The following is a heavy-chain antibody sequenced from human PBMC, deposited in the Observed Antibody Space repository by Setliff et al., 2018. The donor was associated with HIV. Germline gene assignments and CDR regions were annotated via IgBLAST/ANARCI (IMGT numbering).Heavy chain of an antibody. Sequence: GGSLRLSCAASGFTFSTYSMNWVRQAPGKGLEWVSAISGSGGDTYYADSVKGRFTISRDNSKNTLYLQMNSLRDEDTAVYYCAKDGPYSTYPSGEFDVWGQGTMVTVSS. CDR1: GFTFSTYS. CDR2: ISGSGGDT. D-gene: IGHD1-26*01. V-gene: IGHV3-23*01. J-gene: IGHJ3*01. CDR3: AKDGPYSTYPSGEFDV.